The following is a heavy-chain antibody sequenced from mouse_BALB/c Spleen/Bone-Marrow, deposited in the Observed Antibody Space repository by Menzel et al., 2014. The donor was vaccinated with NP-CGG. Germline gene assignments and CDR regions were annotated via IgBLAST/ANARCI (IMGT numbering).Heavy chain of an antibody. J-gene: IGHJ2*01. CDR3: ARDKGRVFFDY. Sequence: EVQLVESGGGLVQPGGSLRLSCATSGFTFXDYYMNWVRQPPGKALEWLGFIRNKANGYTTEYSASVKSRFTISRDNSQNILYLQMNTLRADDSATYYCARDKGRVFFDYWGQGTTLTVSS. V-gene: IGHV7-3*02. CDR1: GFTFXDYY. CDR2: IRNKANGYTT.